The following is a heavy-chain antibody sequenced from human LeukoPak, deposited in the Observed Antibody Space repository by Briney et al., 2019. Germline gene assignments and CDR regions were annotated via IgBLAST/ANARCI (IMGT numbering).Heavy chain of an antibody. CDR3: ARVRGTVTSGGY. V-gene: IGHV1-2*02. D-gene: IGHD4-17*01. CDR1: GYTFTGYY. Sequence: ASVKVSCKASGYTFTGYYMHWVRQAPGQGLECMGWINPNSGGTNYAQKFQGRVTMTRDTSISTAYMELSRLRSDDTAVYYCARVRGTVTSGGYWGQGTLVTVSS. J-gene: IGHJ4*02. CDR2: INPNSGGT.